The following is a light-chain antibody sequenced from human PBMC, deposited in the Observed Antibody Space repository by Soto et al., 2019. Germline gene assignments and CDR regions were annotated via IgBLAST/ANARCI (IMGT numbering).Light chain of an antibody. J-gene: IGLJ1*01. CDR1: SSDVGGYNY. Sequence: QSVLTQPASVSGSPGQSITISCTGTSSDVGGYNYVSWYQQHPGKAPKLMIYDVSNRPSGVSNRFSGSKSGNTASLPISGFQAETEAYYSCSSYTSSSTLYVFETGTKAPVL. CDR2: DVS. V-gene: IGLV2-14*01. CDR3: SSYTSSSTLYV.